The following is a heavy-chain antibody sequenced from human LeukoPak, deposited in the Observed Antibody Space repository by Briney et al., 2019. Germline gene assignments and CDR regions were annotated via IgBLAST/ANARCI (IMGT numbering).Heavy chain of an antibody. CDR2: IYTSGRT. CDR1: GGSFSSYY. Sequence: ASETLSLTCTVSGGSFSSYYWSWIRQPAGKGLEWIGRIYTSGRTNYNSSLKSRVTMSVDTSKNQVSLKLSSVTAADTAVYYCATGDGYNSFDYWGQGTLVTVSS. D-gene: IGHD5-24*01. CDR3: ATGDGYNSFDY. J-gene: IGHJ4*02. V-gene: IGHV4-4*07.